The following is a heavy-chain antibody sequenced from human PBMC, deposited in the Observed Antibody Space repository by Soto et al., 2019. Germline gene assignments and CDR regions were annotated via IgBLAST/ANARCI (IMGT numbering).Heavy chain of an antibody. D-gene: IGHD3-16*02. Sequence: SETLSLTCTVSGGSISSGGYYWSWIRQHPGKGLEWIGYIYYSGSTYYNPSLKSRVTISVDTSKNQFSLNLSSVTAADTAVYYCARDLTPIRAHYDYVWGSYRHANAFDIWGQGTMVTVSS. J-gene: IGHJ3*02. CDR3: ARDLTPIRAHYDYVWGSYRHANAFDI. CDR2: IYYSGST. CDR1: GGSISSGGYY. V-gene: IGHV4-31*03.